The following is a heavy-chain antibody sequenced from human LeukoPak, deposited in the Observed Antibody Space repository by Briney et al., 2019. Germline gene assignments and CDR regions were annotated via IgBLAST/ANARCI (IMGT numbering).Heavy chain of an antibody. CDR2: IYYSGGT. J-gene: IGHJ4*02. Sequence: ASETLSLTCAVYGGSFSGYYWSWIRQPPGKGLEGIGYIYYSGGTNYNPSLKSRVTMSVDTSKNQFSLKLSSVTAADTAVYYCARDLRYDSSGWAFDYWGQGTLVTVSS. CDR3: ARDLRYDSSGWAFDY. D-gene: IGHD3-22*01. CDR1: GGSFSGYY. V-gene: IGHV4-59*01.